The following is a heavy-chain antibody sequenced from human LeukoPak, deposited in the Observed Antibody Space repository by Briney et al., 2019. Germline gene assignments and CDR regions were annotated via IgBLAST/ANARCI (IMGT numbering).Heavy chain of an antibody. CDR3: ARGFLEWLLYYYYYMDV. V-gene: IGHV3-7*01. CDR1: GFTFSSYW. CDR2: IKQDGSEK. Sequence: GGSLRLSCAASGFTFSSYWMSWVRQAPGKGLDWVANIKQDGSEKYYVDSVKGRFTISRDNAKNSLYLQMNSLRAEDTAVYYCARGFLEWLLYYYYYMDVWGKGTTVTVSS. D-gene: IGHD3-3*01. J-gene: IGHJ6*03.